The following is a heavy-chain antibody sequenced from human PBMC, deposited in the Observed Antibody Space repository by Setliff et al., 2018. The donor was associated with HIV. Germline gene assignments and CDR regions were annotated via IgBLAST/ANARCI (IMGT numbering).Heavy chain of an antibody. CDR1: GGSISSSY. CDR3: ARQKTVTTYFDY. D-gene: IGHD4-17*01. CDR2: IYYSGNT. J-gene: IGHJ4*02. Sequence: SETLSLTCTVSGGSISSSYWTWTRQPPGKGLEWIGSIYYSGNTYYNPSLKSRVTISGDTSKKQFSLKLRAVTAADTAVYYCARQKTVTTYFDYWGQGTLVTVSS. V-gene: IGHV4-59*05.